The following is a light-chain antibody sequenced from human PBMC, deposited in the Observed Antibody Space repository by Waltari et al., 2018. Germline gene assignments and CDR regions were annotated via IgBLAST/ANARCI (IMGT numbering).Light chain of an antibody. CDR2: GAS. Sequence: EIVLTQSPGTLSLSPGERATLSCRASQSVSRWLAWYQQKPGQAPRLLIYGASRRATGIPDRFSGSGSGTDFSLTISRLEPEDFAVYYCQKYGTLPATFGQGTKVEIK. CDR1: QSVSRW. CDR3: QKYGTLPAT. J-gene: IGKJ1*01. V-gene: IGKV3-20*01.